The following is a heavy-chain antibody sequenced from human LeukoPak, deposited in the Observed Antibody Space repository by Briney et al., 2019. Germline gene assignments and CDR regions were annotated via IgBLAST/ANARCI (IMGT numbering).Heavy chain of an antibody. Sequence: GESLKISCKGSGYSFTSYWIGWVRQMPGKGLEWMGIIYPGDSDTRYSPSFQGQVTISADKSISTAYLQWSSLKASDTAMYYCARRFCTTTNCYGGEMAYWGQGTLVTVSS. CDR3: ARRFCTTTNCYGGEMAY. J-gene: IGHJ4*02. CDR1: GYSFTSYW. V-gene: IGHV5-51*01. D-gene: IGHD2-2*01. CDR2: IYPGDSDT.